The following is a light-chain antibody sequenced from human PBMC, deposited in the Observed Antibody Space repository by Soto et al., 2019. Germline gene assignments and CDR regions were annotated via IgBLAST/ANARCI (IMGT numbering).Light chain of an antibody. CDR3: QQYGSSPTIT. CDR1: QSVSSSY. V-gene: IGKV3-20*01. J-gene: IGKJ5*01. Sequence: EIVLTQSPATLSLSPGERATLSCRASQSVSSSYLAWYQQKPGQAPRLXXYGASSRANGIPDRFSGSGSGTDLTLTISRLEPEDFAVYYCQQYGSSPTITFGQGTRLEIK. CDR2: GAS.